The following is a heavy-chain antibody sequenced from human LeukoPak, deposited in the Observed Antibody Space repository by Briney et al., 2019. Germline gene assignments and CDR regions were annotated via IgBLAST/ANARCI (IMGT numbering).Heavy chain of an antibody. CDR3: ALVYCGGDCYSGDY. V-gene: IGHV3-53*01. D-gene: IGHD2-21*01. CDR2: IYSGGST. CDR1: GFTVSSNY. J-gene: IGHJ4*02. Sequence: QPGGSLRLSCAASGFTVSSNYMSWVRQAPGKGLEWVSVIYSGGSTYYADSVKGRFTISRDNSKNTLYLQMNSLRAEDTAVYHCALVYCGGDCYSGDYWGQGTLVTVSS.